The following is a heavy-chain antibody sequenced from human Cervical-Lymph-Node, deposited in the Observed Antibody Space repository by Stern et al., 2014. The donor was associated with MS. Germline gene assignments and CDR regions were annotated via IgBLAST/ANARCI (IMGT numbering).Heavy chain of an antibody. V-gene: IGHV4-61*02. CDR3: ARGLGQDIVVVTH. D-gene: IGHD2-21*02. J-gene: IGHJ4*02. Sequence: VQLVESGPGLVKPSQTLSLTCTVSGGSISSGSYYWSWIRQPAGKGLEWIGRIYTSGSTNYNPSLKSRVTISVDTSKNQFSLKRSSVTAADTAVYYCARGLGQDIVVVTHWGQGTLVTVSS. CDR1: GGSISSGSYY. CDR2: IYTSGST.